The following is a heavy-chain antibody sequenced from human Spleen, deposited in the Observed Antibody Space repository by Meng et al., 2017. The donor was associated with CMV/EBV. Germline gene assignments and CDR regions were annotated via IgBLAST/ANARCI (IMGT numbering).Heavy chain of an antibody. CDR2: IITDGSAF. CDR1: GCGFSRYS. Sequence: CAASGCGFSRYSMSWLRQAPGRGLEWVSYIITDGSAFYYADSVRGRFTVSRDNADSSLSLHMNSLRVDDTAVYYCARTDPGGYHFDLWGRGALVTVSS. D-gene: IGHD5-12*01. V-gene: IGHV3-11*04. CDR3: ARTDPGGYHFDL. J-gene: IGHJ4*02.